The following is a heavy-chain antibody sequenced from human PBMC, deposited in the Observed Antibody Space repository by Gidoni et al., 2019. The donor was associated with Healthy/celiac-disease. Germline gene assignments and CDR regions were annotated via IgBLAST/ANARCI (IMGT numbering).Heavy chain of an antibody. CDR1: GYSFTSYW. J-gene: IGHJ4*02. Sequence: EVQLVQSGAELKKPGESLRISCKGSGYSFTSYWISWMRQMPGKGLEWMGRIDPSDSYTHSSPSFQGHVTISADKSISIADLQWSSLKASDTAMYYCARHGSGARDYFDYWGQGTLVTVSS. D-gene: IGHD1-26*01. CDR3: ARHGSGARDYFDY. V-gene: IGHV5-10-1*03. CDR2: IDPSDSYT.